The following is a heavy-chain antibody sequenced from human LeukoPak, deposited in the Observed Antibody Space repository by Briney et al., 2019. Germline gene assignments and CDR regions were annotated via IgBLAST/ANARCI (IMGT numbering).Heavy chain of an antibody. CDR1: GFTFDDYA. Sequence: GGSLRLSCAASGFTFDDYAMHWVRQAPGKGLEWVSGISWNSGIIGYADSVKGRFTISRDNAKNSLYLQMNSLRAEDTALYYCAKDMGRVQLWFGLDYWGQGTLVTVSS. V-gene: IGHV3-9*01. CDR3: AKDMGRVQLWFGLDY. CDR2: ISWNSGII. D-gene: IGHD5-18*01. J-gene: IGHJ4*02.